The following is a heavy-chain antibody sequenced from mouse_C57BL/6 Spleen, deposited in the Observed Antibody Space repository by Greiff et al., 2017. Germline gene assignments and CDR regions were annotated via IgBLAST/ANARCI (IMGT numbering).Heavy chain of an antibody. Sequence: EVQLQESGGGLVKPGGSLKLSCAASGFTFSSYTMSWVRQTPEKRLGWVATISGGGGNTYYPDSVKGRFTLSRDNAKNTLYLQMSRLRAEDTALYYCARGLLRGDAMDYWGQGTSVTVSS. CDR3: ARGLLRGDAMDY. J-gene: IGHJ4*01. CDR2: ISGGGGNT. D-gene: IGHD2-3*01. CDR1: GFTFSSYT. V-gene: IGHV5-9*01.